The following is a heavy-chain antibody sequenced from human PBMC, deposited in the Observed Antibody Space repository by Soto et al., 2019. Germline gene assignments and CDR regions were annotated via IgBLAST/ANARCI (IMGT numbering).Heavy chain of an antibody. CDR3: AKCSGGRASGPSDY. Sequence: QVQLVESGGGVVQPGRSLRLSCAASGFTFSSYGMHWVRQAPGKGLEWVAVIWYDGSNKYYADSVKGRFTISRDNSKNTLYLQMNSRRAEDTAVYYCAKCSGGRASGPSDYWCQGTLVTVSS. D-gene: IGHD3-10*02. CDR2: IWYDGSNK. V-gene: IGHV3-33*06. J-gene: IGHJ4*02. CDR1: GFTFSSYG.